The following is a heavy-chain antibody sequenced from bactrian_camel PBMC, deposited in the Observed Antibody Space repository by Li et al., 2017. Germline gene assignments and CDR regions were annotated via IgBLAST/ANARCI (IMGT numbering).Heavy chain of an antibody. Sequence: HVQLVESGGGSVQAEASLTLSCVASGASISLDCMGWFRQAPGKEREMVAFIATDGTPTYTYSVKGRFTISKDHAKNTLYLQMNSLKPEDTARYYCTADQAVPCDCSGDNCPIRGKGTQVTVS. CDR1: GASISLDC. V-gene: IGHV3S53*01. J-gene: IGHJ4*01. D-gene: IGHD3*01. CDR2: IATDGTP. CDR3: TADQAVPCDCSGDNCPI.